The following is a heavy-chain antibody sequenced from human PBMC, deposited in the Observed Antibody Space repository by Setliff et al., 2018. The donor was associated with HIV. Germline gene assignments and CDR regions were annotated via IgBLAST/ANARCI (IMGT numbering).Heavy chain of an antibody. CDR2: INPKSGDT. Sequence: ASVKVSCKTSGYTFTDHNIHWVRQAPGQGLEWMGWINPKSGDTTYAQRLQGRVTMTRDTSINTAYMELNRLLYDDTALYYCVKGSGGDYDFWSQGTLVTVSS. V-gene: IGHV1-2*02. CDR1: GYTFTDHN. CDR3: VKGSGGDYDF. J-gene: IGHJ4*02. D-gene: IGHD2-15*01.